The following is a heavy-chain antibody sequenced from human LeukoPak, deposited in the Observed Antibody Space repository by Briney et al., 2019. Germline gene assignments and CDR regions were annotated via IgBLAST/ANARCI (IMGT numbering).Heavy chain of an antibody. CDR1: GFIFSNYA. Sequence: GGSLRLSCAASGFIFSNYAMHWVRQAPGKGLEWVAVISYDGSRKYYADSVKDRFTISRDNSENTVYLQMNSLRAEDTAVYYCARDRTGNYCIDYWGQGTLVTVSS. D-gene: IGHD1-26*01. CDR3: ARDRTGNYCIDY. V-gene: IGHV3-30-3*01. CDR2: ISYDGSRK. J-gene: IGHJ4*02.